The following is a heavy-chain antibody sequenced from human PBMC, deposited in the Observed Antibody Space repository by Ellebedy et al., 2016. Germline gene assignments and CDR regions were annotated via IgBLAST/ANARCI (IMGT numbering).Heavy chain of an antibody. CDR3: AREVPAAMMDY. CDR2: IYYSGST. J-gene: IGHJ4*02. V-gene: IGHV4-30-4*01. CDR1: GGSISSGDYY. D-gene: IGHD2-2*01. Sequence: SETLSLXXTVSGGSISSGDYYWSWIRQPPGKGLEWIGYIYYSGSTYYNPSLKSRVTISVDTSKNQFSLKLSSVTAADTAVYYCAREVPAAMMDYWGQGTLVTVSS.